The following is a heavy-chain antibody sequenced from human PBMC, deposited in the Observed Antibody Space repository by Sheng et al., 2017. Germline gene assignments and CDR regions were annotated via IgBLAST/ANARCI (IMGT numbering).Heavy chain of an antibody. V-gene: IGHV3-74*01. J-gene: IGHJ4*02. Sequence: EVQLVESGGGLIQSGGSLRLSCAASGFTFSNFWMHWVRQVPGKGLVWISRIYNDGLATNYADSVKGRFTISRDNANNMMYLQMNSLRDEDTAVYYCARESSNSRYFDYWGQGILVTV. CDR2: IYNDGLAT. CDR3: ARESSNSRYFDY. D-gene: IGHD6-6*01. CDR1: GFTFSNFW.